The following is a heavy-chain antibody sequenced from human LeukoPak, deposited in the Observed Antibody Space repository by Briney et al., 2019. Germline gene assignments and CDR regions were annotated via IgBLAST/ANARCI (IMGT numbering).Heavy chain of an antibody. D-gene: IGHD1-26*01. CDR2: INPKTGVT. J-gene: IGHJ4*02. V-gene: IGHV1-2*02. CDR1: GYTFTDYY. Sequence: TSVKVSCKASGYTFTDYYLHWVRQAPGHGLEWMGWINPKTGVTKDAQNFQGRVTMTRDTSISTAYMEVSRLRSDDTVVFYCARDLAMYSPDLDYWGQGTLVTVSS. CDR3: ARDLAMYSPDLDY.